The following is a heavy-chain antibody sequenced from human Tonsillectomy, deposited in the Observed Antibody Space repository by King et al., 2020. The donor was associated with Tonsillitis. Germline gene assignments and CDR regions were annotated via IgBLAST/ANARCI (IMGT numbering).Heavy chain of an antibody. CDR1: GFTFSSFG. Sequence: VQLVESGGDLVQPGGSLRLSCAASGFTFSSFGMSWVRQAPGTGLEWVAVIRGSRISKYYADSVKGRFTISRDNSKNTLYLHMNSLRAEDTALYYCAKLEGYAVFTPLEYWGQGTLLTVSS. CDR2: IRGSRISK. CDR3: AKLEGYAVFTPLEY. J-gene: IGHJ4*02. D-gene: IGHD5-12*01. V-gene: IGHV3-23*04.